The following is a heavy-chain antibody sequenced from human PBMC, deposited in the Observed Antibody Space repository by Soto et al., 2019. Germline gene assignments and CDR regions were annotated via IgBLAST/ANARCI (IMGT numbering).Heavy chain of an antibody. CDR1: GGTFSTYT. CDR2: IIPMLTVT. Sequence: QVHLVQSGAEVKKPGSSVKVSCKAAGGTFSTYTLIWVRQATGQGLEWMGRIIPMLTVTNSAQKFQGRVTLTADKSTNTSFMELTSLRSDDTAVYYCSIGSWSAETFDVWGQGTMVTVSS. D-gene: IGHD2-2*01. J-gene: IGHJ3*01. CDR3: SIGSWSAETFDV. V-gene: IGHV1-69*02.